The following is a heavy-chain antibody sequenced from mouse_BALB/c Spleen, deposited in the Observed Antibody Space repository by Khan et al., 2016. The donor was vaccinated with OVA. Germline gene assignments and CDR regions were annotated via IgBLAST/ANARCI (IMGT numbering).Heavy chain of an antibody. Sequence: QVQLKQSGAELAKPGASVQMSCKASGYTFTTYWMHWVNQRPGQGLEWIGYINPTSGYTDYSENFKDKATLSADKSSSTAYMQLSRLTSEDSAVYYCTRDRIDYWGQGTTLTVSS. V-gene: IGHV1-7*01. J-gene: IGHJ2*01. CDR3: TRDRIDY. CDR1: GYTFTTYW. CDR2: INPTSGYT.